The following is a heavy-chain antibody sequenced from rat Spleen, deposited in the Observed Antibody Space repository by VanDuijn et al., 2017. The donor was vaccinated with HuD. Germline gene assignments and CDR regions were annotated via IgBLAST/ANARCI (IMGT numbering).Heavy chain of an antibody. Sequence: VQVVESGGGLVQPKESLKISCAASGFTFSNAAMYWVRQAPGKGLEWVARIRTKTNNFATYYADSVKGRFTVSRDDSRNMVYLQMDDLKTEDTAMYYCTAELRRAYVMDAWGQGTSVTVSS. J-gene: IGHJ4*01. CDR1: GFTFSNAA. D-gene: IGHD1-11*01. CDR2: IRTKTNNFAT. V-gene: IGHV10-5*01. CDR3: TAELRRAYVMDA.